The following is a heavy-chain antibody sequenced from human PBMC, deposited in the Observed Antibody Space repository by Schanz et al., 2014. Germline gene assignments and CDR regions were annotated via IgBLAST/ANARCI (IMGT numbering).Heavy chain of an antibody. CDR1: GSSLDIFA. J-gene: IGHJ4*02. D-gene: IGHD6-13*01. V-gene: IGHV3-23*01. CDR3: AKSQGSSFDS. Sequence: EVHLLESGGGLVEPGGSLRLSCATSGSSLDIFAVSWVRQAPGKGLEWVSSFNDGGVNKYYADSVKGRFTISSDNSKSTLYLQMSSLRAEDTAVYYCAKSQGSSFDSWGQGTLVTVSS. CDR2: FNDGGVNK.